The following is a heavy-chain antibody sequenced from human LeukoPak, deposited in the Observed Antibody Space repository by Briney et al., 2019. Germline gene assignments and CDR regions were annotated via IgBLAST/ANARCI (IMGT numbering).Heavy chain of an antibody. CDR2: IDPSNSDT. CDR3: ARGATTHDY. J-gene: IGHJ4*02. V-gene: IGHV5-51*01. Sequence: GESLKISCEASGYNFTVYWIAWVRQMPGKGLEWMGIIDPSNSDTRYSPSFQGQVTISADRSISTAYLQWSSLKASDTAMYYCARGATTHDYWGQGTLVTVSS. CDR1: GYNFTVYW. D-gene: IGHD1-1*01.